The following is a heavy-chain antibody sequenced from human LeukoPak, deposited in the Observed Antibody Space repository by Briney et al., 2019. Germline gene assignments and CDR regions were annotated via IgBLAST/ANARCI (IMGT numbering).Heavy chain of an antibody. CDR3: ARDGLGYCSSTSCRSMPFDI. Sequence: PSETLSLTCTVSGGSISSYYWSWIRQPAGQGLEWIGRIYTSGSTNYNPSPTRRVTMSVDTSKTQFSLKLSSMTAAETAVYYCARDGLGYCSSTSCRSMPFDIWGQGTMVTVSS. J-gene: IGHJ3*02. D-gene: IGHD2-2*01. V-gene: IGHV4-4*07. CDR1: GGSISSYY. CDR2: IYTSGST.